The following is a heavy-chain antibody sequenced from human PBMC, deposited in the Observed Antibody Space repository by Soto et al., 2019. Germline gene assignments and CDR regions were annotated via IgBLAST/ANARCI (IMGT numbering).Heavy chain of an antibody. Sequence: WETLSLTCTVSGGSVSSGSYYWSWIRQPPGKGLEWIGYIYYSGSTNYNPSLKSRVTISVDTSKNQFSLKLSSVTAADTAVYYCARHVYDFWSGYHYYYGMDVWGQGTTVTVSS. D-gene: IGHD3-3*01. CDR2: IYYSGST. CDR1: GGSVSSGSYY. CDR3: ARHVYDFWSGYHYYYGMDV. J-gene: IGHJ6*02. V-gene: IGHV4-61*01.